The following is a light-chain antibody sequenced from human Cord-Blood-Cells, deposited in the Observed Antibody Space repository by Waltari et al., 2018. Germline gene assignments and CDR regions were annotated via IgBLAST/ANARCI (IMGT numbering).Light chain of an antibody. Sequence: QSALTQPASVSGSPGQSITISCTGTSSDVGSYNLVSWYQQHPGKAPKLMIYAVSKRPSVVSNRFSGSKSGHTASLTISGLQAEDEADYYCCSYAGSSTYVFGTGTKGTVL. CDR2: AVS. CDR3: CSYAGSSTYV. CDR1: SSDVGSYNL. J-gene: IGLJ1*01. V-gene: IGLV2-23*02.